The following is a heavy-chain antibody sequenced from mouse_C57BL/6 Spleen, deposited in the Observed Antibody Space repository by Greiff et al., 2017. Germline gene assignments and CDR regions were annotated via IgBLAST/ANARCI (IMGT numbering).Heavy chain of an antibody. CDR2: IRNKANGYTT. V-gene: IGHV7-3*01. J-gene: IGHJ3*01. CDR1: GFTFTDYY. D-gene: IGHD2-4*01. Sequence: EVNVVESGGGLVQPGGSLSLSCAASGFTFTDYYMSWVRQPPGKALEWLGFIRNKANGYTTEYSASVKGRFTISRDNSQSILYLQMNALRAEDSATYYCARYAAYDYGVAYWGQGTLGTVSA. CDR3: ARYAAYDYGVAY.